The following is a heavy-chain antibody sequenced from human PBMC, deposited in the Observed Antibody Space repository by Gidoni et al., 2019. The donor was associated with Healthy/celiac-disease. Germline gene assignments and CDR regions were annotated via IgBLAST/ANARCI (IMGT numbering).Heavy chain of an antibody. CDR3: ARDVAAAGTAYYGMDV. Sequence: VQLVQSGAQVMKPGASVLVSSRSSGYALPNDYMHWVRQAPGQGLEWMGIINPSGGSTSYAQKFQGRVTMTRDTSTSTVYMELSSLRSEDTAVYYCARDVAAAGTAYYGMDVWGQGTTVTVSS. CDR1: GYALPNDY. D-gene: IGHD6-13*01. J-gene: IGHJ6*02. V-gene: IGHV1-46*03. CDR2: INPSGGST.